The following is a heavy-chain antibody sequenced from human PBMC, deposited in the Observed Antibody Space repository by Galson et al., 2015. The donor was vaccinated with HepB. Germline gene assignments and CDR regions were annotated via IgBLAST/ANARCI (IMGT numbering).Heavy chain of an antibody. CDR3: TTIVGATIFLSA. CDR2: IKSKTDGGTT. D-gene: IGHD1-26*01. Sequence: SLRLSCAASGFTFSNAWMSWVRQAPGKGLEWVGRIKSKTDGGTTDYAAPVKGRFTISRDDSKNTLYLQMNSLKTEDTAVYYCTTIVGATIFLSAWGQGTLVTVSS. J-gene: IGHJ4*02. V-gene: IGHV3-15*01. CDR1: GFTFSNAW.